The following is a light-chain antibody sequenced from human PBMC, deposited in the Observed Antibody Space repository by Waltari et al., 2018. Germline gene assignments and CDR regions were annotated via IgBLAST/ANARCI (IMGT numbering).Light chain of an antibody. CDR1: SSDVGGHHF. CDR2: EVT. Sequence: QSALTQPPSASGSPGQSVTISCTGTSSDVGGHHFVSGYQQHPGKAPKVIIYEVTKRPSGVPDRFSGSKSGNTASLTVSGLQTEDEADYYCCSYAGSDTPYVFGTGTTVTVL. CDR3: CSYAGSDTPYV. V-gene: IGLV2-8*01. J-gene: IGLJ1*01.